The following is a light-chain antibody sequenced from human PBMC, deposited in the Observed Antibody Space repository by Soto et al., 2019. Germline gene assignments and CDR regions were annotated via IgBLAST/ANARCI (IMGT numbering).Light chain of an antibody. CDR3: QLYGIPPH. Sequence: EIVWTQSPVTLSLSPGERATLSCKTSQSRGSNFLAWYQHKPGQAPRLLIYASSNRATGIPDRLSGSESGTEFTLTINRMEPEDFAVYYCQLYGIPPHFGQGTRLEIK. CDR1: QSRGSNF. J-gene: IGKJ5*01. V-gene: IGKV3-20*01. CDR2: ASS.